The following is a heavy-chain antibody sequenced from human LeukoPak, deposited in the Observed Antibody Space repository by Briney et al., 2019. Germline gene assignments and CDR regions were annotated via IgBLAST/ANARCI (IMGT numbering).Heavy chain of an antibody. CDR1: GGSISSYY. D-gene: IGHD6-19*01. CDR3: ARRLANTSGHRDAFDI. Sequence: PSETLSLTCTVSGGSISSYYWSWIRQPPGKGLERIGYIYYSGSTNYNPSPKSRVTISVDTSKNQFSLKLSSVTAADTAVYYCARRLANTSGHRDAFDIWGQGTMVTVSS. CDR2: IYYSGST. J-gene: IGHJ3*02. V-gene: IGHV4-59*08.